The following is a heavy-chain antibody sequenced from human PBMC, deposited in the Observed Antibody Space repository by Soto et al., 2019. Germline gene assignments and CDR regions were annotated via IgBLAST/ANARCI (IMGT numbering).Heavy chain of an antibody. D-gene: IGHD1-26*01. V-gene: IGHV4-4*02. J-gene: IGHJ6*02. Sequence: QVHLQESGPPLVKPSGTLSLTCVVSGASVSSDDWWSWVRQPPGKGLEWIGDVYHNGESRSNPSLPSGAYISADNANYMFWLDVRAVTAADTAIYYCARHRLRSSGSGDQHRGMDVWGRGTTVTVSS. CDR2: VYHNGES. CDR1: GASVSSDDW. CDR3: ARHRLRSSGSGDQHRGMDV.